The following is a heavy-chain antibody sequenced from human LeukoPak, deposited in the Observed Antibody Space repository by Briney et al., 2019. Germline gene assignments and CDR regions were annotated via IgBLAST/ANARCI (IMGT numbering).Heavy chain of an antibody. J-gene: IGHJ4*02. CDR3: ARRRGSTSTDY. V-gene: IGHV3-7*01. CDR1: GFTFSNYW. Sequence: GGSLRLSCIASGFTFSNYWMSWVRQAPGKGLEWVANINQDGNEKSYVDSVKGRFTISRDNAKNSLFLQVNSLRAEDTAVYYCARRRGSTSTDYWGQGTLVTVSS. D-gene: IGHD2-2*01. CDR2: INQDGNEK.